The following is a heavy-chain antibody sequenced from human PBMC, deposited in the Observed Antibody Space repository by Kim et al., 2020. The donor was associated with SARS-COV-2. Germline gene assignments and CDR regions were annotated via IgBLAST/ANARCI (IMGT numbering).Heavy chain of an antibody. V-gene: IGHV3-21*01. CDR3: ARDRDYGSGSYPLSYYYYGMDV. Sequence: GGSLRLSCAASGFTFSSYSMNWVRQAPGKGLEWVSSISSSSSYIYYADSVKGRFTISRDNAKNSLYLQMNSLRAEDTAVYYCARDRDYGSGSYPLSYYYYGMDVWGQGTTVTVSS. J-gene: IGHJ6*02. CDR2: ISSSSSYI. CDR1: GFTFSSYS. D-gene: IGHD3-10*01.